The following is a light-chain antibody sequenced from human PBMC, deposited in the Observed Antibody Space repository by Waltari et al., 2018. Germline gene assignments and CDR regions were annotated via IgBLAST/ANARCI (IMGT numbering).Light chain of an antibody. V-gene: IGKV1-8*01. Sequence: AIRMTQSPSSFSASTGDIVTITCRANQSVTSYLAWYQQKPGRAPTLLLYAVSTLQSGVPSRFTGGGSETDFTLTINCLQSDDFATYYCQQYYSYPYTFGQGTKLEI. J-gene: IGKJ2*01. CDR3: QQYYSYPYT. CDR1: QSVTSY. CDR2: AVS.